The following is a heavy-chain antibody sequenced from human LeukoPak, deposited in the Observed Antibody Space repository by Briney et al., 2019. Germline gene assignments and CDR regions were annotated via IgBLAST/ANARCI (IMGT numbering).Heavy chain of an antibody. CDR2: IHPSTGNP. V-gene: IGHV7-4-1*02. J-gene: IGHJ4*02. Sequence: ASVKVSCKASGYSFTNYTMNWVRQAPGQGLEWMGWIHPSTGNPTYAQGFTGRFVFSLDTSVSTTYLQISSLKAEDTAAYFCARAFQSLGGLSLPDYRGQGTLLTVSS. D-gene: IGHD3-16*02. CDR3: ARAFQSLGGLSLPDY. CDR1: GYSFTNYT.